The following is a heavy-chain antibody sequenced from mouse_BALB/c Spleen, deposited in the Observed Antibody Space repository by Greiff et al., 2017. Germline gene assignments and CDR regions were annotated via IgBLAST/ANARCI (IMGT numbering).Heavy chain of an antibody. CDR3: ARGGDYRYAMDY. CDR2: ISTYYGDA. CDR1: GYTFTDYA. D-gene: IGHD2-4*01. V-gene: IGHV1S137*01. J-gene: IGHJ4*01. Sequence: VQLQQSGAELVRPGVSVKISCKGSGYTFTDYAMHWVKQSHAKSLEWIGVISTYYGDASYNQKFKGKATMTVDKSSSTAYMELARLTSEDSAIYYCARGGDYRYAMDYWGQGTSVTVSS.